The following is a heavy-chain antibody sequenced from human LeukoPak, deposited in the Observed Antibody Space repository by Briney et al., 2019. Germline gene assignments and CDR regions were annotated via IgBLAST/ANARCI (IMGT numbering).Heavy chain of an antibody. Sequence: QPGRSLRLSCAASGFTFSTYSMHWVRQAPGKGLEWVAVISSDGSITSYGDSVKGRFTISRDNAKTTLYLQMSSLRAEDTAVYYCARDHHGIHSAFDVWGQGTMVTVS. CDR3: ARDHHGIHSAFDV. J-gene: IGHJ3*01. CDR1: GFTFSTYS. CDR2: ISSDGSIT. V-gene: IGHV3-30-3*01. D-gene: IGHD1-14*01.